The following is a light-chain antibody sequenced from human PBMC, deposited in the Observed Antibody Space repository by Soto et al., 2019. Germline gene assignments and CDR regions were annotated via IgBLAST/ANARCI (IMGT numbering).Light chain of an antibody. V-gene: IGLV1-44*01. J-gene: IGLJ1*01. CDR1: SSNIGSNT. Sequence: QSVLTQPPSASGTPGQRVTISCSGSSSNIGSNTVNWYQQLPGTAPKLLIYSNNQRPSGVPDRFSGSMSGTSASLAISGLQSEEEADYYCEAWDDGLNGFYVFGTGTKLTVL. CDR2: SNN. CDR3: EAWDDGLNGFYV.